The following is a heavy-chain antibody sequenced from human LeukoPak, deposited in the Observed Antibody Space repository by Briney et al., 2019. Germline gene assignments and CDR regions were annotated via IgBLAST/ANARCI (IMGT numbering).Heavy chain of an antibody. J-gene: IGHJ4*02. CDR2: ISGSGGST. D-gene: IGHD2-2*01. Sequence: GSLRPSCAASGFTLSRYALGWVRPAPGKGVGWVSAISGSGGSTYYADSVKGRFTISRDNSKNTLYLQMNSLRAEDTAVYYCAKHSLPRSSTTFDYWGQGTLVTVSS. CDR3: AKHSLPRSSTTFDY. CDR1: GFTLSRYA. V-gene: IGHV3-23*01.